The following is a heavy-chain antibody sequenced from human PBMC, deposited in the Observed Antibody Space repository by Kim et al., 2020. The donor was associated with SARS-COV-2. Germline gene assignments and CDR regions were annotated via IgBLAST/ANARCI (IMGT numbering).Heavy chain of an antibody. J-gene: IGHJ6*02. CDR2: INHSGST. D-gene: IGHD2-8*01. CDR1: GGSFSGYY. Sequence: SETLSLTCAVYGGSFSGYYWSWIRQPPGKGLEWIGEINHSGSTNYNPSLKSRVTISVDTSKNQFSLKLSSVTAADTAVYYCARGKWQYYYYGMDVWGQGTTVTVSS. V-gene: IGHV4-34*01. CDR3: ARGKWQYYYYGMDV.